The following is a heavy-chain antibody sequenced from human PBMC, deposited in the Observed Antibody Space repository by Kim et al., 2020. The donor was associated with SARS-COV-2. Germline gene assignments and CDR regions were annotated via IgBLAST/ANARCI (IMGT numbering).Heavy chain of an antibody. Sequence: DAVKGRFTISRDNSKNTLYLKMNSLRAEDTAVYYCARDLGDTAMVDAFDIWGQGTMVTVSS. CDR3: ARDLGDTAMVDAFDI. J-gene: IGHJ3*02. D-gene: IGHD5-18*01. V-gene: IGHV3-30*07.